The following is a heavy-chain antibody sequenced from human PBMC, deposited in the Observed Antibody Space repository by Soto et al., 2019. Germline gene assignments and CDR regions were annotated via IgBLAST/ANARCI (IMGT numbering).Heavy chain of an antibody. CDR3: ATSGRGDPWYYGMDV. CDR1: GFTVSSNY. CDR2: IYSGGST. J-gene: IGHJ6*02. Sequence: EVQLVESGGGLVQPGGSLRLSCAASGFTVSSNYMSWVRQAPGKGLEWVSIIYSGGSTNYADSVKGRFTISRDNSKNTLYLQMNSLRAEDTAVYYGATSGRGDPWYYGMDVWGQGTTVTVSS. V-gene: IGHV3-66*01. D-gene: IGHD3-10*01.